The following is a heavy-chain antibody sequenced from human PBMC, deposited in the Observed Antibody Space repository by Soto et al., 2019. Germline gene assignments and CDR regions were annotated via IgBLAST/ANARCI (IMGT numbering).Heavy chain of an antibody. Sequence: QVQLQQWGAGLLKPSETLSLTCAVYGGSFSGYQWTWIRQTPGKGLEWIGKINDSGNINYNPSLKSRLTIFLYTPKKQISLKLSSVTAADTAVYYCARGVILWFGELSRRGGYYYYMDVWGEGTTVIVSS. J-gene: IGHJ6*03. D-gene: IGHD3-10*01. CDR3: ARGVILWFGELSRRGGYYYYMDV. V-gene: IGHV4-34*01. CDR1: GGSFSGYQ. CDR2: INDSGNI.